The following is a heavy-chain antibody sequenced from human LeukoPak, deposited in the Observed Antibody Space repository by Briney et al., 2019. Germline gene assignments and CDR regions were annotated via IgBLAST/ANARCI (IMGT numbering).Heavy chain of an antibody. CDR1: GIPFSSFG. V-gene: IGHV3-33*01. Sequence: GRSIRLSCAAPGIPFSSFGMHWLRQAPGKGLEWVAFIWYDVSNKYYADSVKGRFTISRDNSKNTLYLQMNSLRAEDTAVYYCASPGIAVAHIDYWGQGTLVTVSS. J-gene: IGHJ4*02. CDR2: IWYDVSNK. CDR3: ASPGIAVAHIDY. D-gene: IGHD6-19*01.